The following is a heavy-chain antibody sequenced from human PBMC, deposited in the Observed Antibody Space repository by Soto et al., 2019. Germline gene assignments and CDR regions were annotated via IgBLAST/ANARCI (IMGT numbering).Heavy chain of an antibody. Sequence: SETLSLTCTVSGGSISSGGYYWSWIRQHPGKGLEWIGYIYYSGSTYYNPSLKSRVTISVDTSKNQFSLKLSSVTAADTAVYYCARGDSSSSGNWFDPWGQGTLVTVSS. D-gene: IGHD6-6*01. J-gene: IGHJ5*02. CDR3: ARGDSSSSGNWFDP. CDR1: GGSISSGGYY. CDR2: IYYSGST. V-gene: IGHV4-31*03.